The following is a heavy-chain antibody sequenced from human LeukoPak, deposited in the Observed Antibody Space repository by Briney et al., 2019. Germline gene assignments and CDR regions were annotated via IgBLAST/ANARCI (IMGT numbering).Heavy chain of an antibody. J-gene: IGHJ4*02. CDR1: GFTFSSYD. V-gene: IGHV3-23*01. CDR2: IRPSGDNT. Sequence: HTGGSLRLSCAASGFTFSSYDMTWVRQAPGRGLEWVSSIRPSGDNTYYGDSVKGRFTISRDNAKNSLYLQMNSLRAEDTAVYYCARTRLELNGFDYWGQGTLVTVSS. CDR3: ARTRLELNGFDY. D-gene: IGHD2-8*01.